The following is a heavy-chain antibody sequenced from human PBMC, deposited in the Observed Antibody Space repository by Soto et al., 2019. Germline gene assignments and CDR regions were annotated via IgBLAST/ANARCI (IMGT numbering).Heavy chain of an antibody. CDR1: GFTFSSYA. D-gene: IGHD5-18*01. CDR3: ARQDTAMVIIGFDP. Sequence: QPGGSLRLSCAASGFTFSSYAMHWVRQAPGKGLEWVAVISYDGSNKYYADSVKGRFTISRDNSKNTLYLQMNSLRAEDTAVYYCARQDTAMVIIGFDPWGQGTLVTVSS. J-gene: IGHJ5*02. V-gene: IGHV3-30-3*01. CDR2: ISYDGSNK.